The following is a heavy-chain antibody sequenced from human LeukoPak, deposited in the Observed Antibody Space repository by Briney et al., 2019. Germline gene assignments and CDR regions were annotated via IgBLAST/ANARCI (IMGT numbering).Heavy chain of an antibody. CDR1: GGSISSYY. CDR3: ARDLWCSSTSCYLAYYYGMDV. CDR2: IYYSGST. V-gene: IGHV4-59*12. Sequence: SETLSLTCTVSGGSISSYYWSWIRQPPGRGLEWIGYIYYSGSTNYNPSLKSRVTISVDTSKNQFSLQLNSVTPEDTAVYYCARDLWCSSTSCYLAYYYGMDVWGQRTTVTVSS. J-gene: IGHJ6*02. D-gene: IGHD2-2*01.